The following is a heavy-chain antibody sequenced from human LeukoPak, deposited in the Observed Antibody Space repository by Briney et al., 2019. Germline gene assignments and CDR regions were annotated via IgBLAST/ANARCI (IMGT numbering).Heavy chain of an antibody. CDR2: INPNSGGT. D-gene: IGHD3-9*01. J-gene: IGHJ4*02. CDR1: GYTFTGYY. CDR3: ARQTGYPYTFDY. Sequence: ASVKVPCKASGYTFTGYYMHWVRQAPGQGLEWMGWINPNSGGTNYAQKFQGRVTMTRDTSISTAYMELSRLRSDDTAVYYCARQTGYPYTFDYWGQGTLVTVSS. V-gene: IGHV1-2*02.